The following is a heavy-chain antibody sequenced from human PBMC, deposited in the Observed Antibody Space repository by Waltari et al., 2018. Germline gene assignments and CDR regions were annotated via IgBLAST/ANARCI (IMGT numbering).Heavy chain of an antibody. CDR2: IYHSGST. Sequence: QVQLQESGPGLVKPSETLSLTCAVSGYSISSGYYWVWIRQPPGKGLEWIGSIYHSGSTYYNPSLKSRVTISVDTSKNQFSLKLSSVTAADTAVYYCARHGSEDAFDIWGQGTMVTVSS. D-gene: IGHD1-26*01. CDR3: ARHGSEDAFDI. J-gene: IGHJ3*02. CDR1: GYSISSGYY. V-gene: IGHV4-38-2*01.